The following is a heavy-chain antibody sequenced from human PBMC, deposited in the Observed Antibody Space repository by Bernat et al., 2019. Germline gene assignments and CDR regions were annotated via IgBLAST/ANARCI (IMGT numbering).Heavy chain of an antibody. CDR2: ISSDGSTT. J-gene: IGHJ5*02. CDR1: GFTFSNYW. CDR3: ARGGSDTPYNWFDP. D-gene: IGHD5-18*01. Sequence: EVQLVESGGGFVQPGGSLGLSCAASGFTFSNYWMHWVRQAPGKGLVWVSRISSDGSTTSYADSVKGRFTISRDNAKNTLFLQMNSLSAEDTAVYFCARGGSDTPYNWFDPWGQGTLVTVSS. V-gene: IGHV3-74*01.